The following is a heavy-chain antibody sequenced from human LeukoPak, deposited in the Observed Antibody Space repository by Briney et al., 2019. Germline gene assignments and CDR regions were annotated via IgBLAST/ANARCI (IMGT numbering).Heavy chain of an antibody. V-gene: IGHV1-3*01. CDR2: INAGNGNT. CDR1: GYTFTSFA. J-gene: IGHJ4*02. Sequence: GASVKVSCKASGYTFTSFAIHWVRQAPGQRLDWMGWINAGNGNTKFSQHFQGRVSITRDTSASTAYMELSYLRSEDTALYFCARSIVYSSDSDGGYYFDYWGQGTLVTVSS. D-gene: IGHD6-19*01. CDR3: ARSIVYSSDSDGGYYFDY.